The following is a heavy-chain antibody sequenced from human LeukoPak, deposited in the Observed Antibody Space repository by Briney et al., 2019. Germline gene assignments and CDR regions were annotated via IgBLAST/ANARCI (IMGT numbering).Heavy chain of an antibody. CDR1: GFTFSSYA. V-gene: IGHV3-23*01. CDR2: ISGTGSST. D-gene: IGHD3-10*01. CDR3: ARGSHQDYFGSMTYLFDY. Sequence: SGGSLRLSCAASGFTFSSYAMSWVRQAPGKGLEWVSAISGTGSSTYSADSVKGRFTISRDNSKRTLYLEVNSLRADDTAVYYCARGSHQDYFGSMTYLFDYWGQGTLVTVSS. J-gene: IGHJ4*02.